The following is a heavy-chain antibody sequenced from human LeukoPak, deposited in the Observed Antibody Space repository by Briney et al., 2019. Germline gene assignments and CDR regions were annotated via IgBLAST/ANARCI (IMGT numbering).Heavy chain of an antibody. V-gene: IGHV3-30*04. CDR2: ISYDGSNK. CDR1: GFTFSSYA. J-gene: IGHJ4*02. Sequence: GGSLRLSCAASGFTFSSYAMHWVRQAPGKGLEWVAVISYDGSNKYYADSVKGRFTISRDNSKNTLYLQMNSLRAEDTAVYYCAKGGLAAAGIDYWGQGTLVTVSS. CDR3: AKGGLAAAGIDY. D-gene: IGHD6-13*01.